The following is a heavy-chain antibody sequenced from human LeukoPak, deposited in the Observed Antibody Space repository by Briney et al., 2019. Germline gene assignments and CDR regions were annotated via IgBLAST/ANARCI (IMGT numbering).Heavy chain of an antibody. CDR1: GFTFSSYA. D-gene: IGHD3-3*01. CDR2: ISGSGGST. V-gene: IGHV3-23*01. Sequence: SGGSLRLSCAASGFTFSSYAMSWVRQAPGKGLEWVSAISGSGGSTYYADSVKGRFTISRDNSKNTLYLQMNSLRAEDTAVYYCAKDQLMDYDFCSGYYSSGNWFDPWGQGTLVTVSS. CDR3: AKDQLMDYDFCSGYYSSGNWFDP. J-gene: IGHJ5*02.